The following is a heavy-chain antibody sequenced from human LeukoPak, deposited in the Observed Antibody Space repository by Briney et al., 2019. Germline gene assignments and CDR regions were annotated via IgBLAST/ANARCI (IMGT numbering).Heavy chain of an antibody. CDR2: INEEGSEK. Sequence: GGSLRLSCTASGFTFSGYWMSWVRQAPGKGLEWVANINEEGSEKYYVDSVKGRFTISRDNAKSSLYLQMISLRAEDTAVYYCAKVGGITMIVVLITDAFDIWGQGTMVTVSS. D-gene: IGHD3-22*01. V-gene: IGHV3-7*03. J-gene: IGHJ3*02. CDR1: GFTFSGYW. CDR3: AKVGGITMIVVLITDAFDI.